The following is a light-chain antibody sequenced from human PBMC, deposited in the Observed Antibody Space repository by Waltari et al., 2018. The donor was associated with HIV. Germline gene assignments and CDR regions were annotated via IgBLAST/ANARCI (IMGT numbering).Light chain of an antibody. Sequence: QSVLTQQPSASGTPGQRVTISCYGSRSHMRRKTENWYQQLPGTAPKLLIYSNKQRPSGVPDRFSGSKSGTSASLAISGLQSEDEADYYCAAWDDSMNGYVFGTGTKVTVL. CDR2: SNK. J-gene: IGLJ1*01. CDR1: RSHMRRKT. V-gene: IGLV1-44*01. CDR3: AAWDDSMNGYV.